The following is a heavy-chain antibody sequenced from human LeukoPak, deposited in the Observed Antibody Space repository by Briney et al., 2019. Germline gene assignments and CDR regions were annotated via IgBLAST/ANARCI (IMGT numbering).Heavy chain of an antibody. CDR1: GFTFSSYG. CDR2: IRYDGSNK. V-gene: IGHV3-30*02. Sequence: GGSLRLSCAASGFTFSSYGMHWVRQAPGKGLEWVAFIRYDGSNKYYADSVKGRFTISRDNSKNTLYLQMNSLRAEDTAVYYCAKVGDYYDSSGYYYVRAYWYFDLWGRGTLVTVSS. CDR3: AKVGDYYDSSGYYYVRAYWYFDL. J-gene: IGHJ2*01. D-gene: IGHD3-22*01.